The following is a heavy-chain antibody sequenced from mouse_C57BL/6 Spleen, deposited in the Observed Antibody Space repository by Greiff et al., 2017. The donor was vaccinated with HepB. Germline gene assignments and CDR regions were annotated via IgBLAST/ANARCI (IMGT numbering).Heavy chain of an antibody. V-gene: IGHV1-55*01. CDR1: GYTFTSYW. CDR3: ARKGIYYGNSFAY. CDR2: IYPGSGST. Sequence: QVQLQQPGAELVKPGASVKMSCKASGYTFTSYWITWVKQRPGQGLEWIGDIYPGSGSTNYNEKFKSKATLTVDTSSITAYMQLSSLTSEDSAVYYCARKGIYYGNSFAYWGQGTLVTVSA. J-gene: IGHJ3*01. D-gene: IGHD2-1*01.